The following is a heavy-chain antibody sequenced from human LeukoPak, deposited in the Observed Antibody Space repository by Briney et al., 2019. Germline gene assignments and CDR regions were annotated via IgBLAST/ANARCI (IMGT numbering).Heavy chain of an antibody. J-gene: IGHJ4*02. Sequence: ASVKVSCKTSGYTFSDYYIHWIRQAPGQGLEWMGWINPNSGGTNYAQKFQGRVTMTRDTSISTAYMELSRLRSDDTAVYYCARVRGPDYYGSDPFDYWGQGTLVTVSS. D-gene: IGHD3-10*01. CDR1: GYTFSDYY. V-gene: IGHV1-2*02. CDR2: INPNSGGT. CDR3: ARVRGPDYYGSDPFDY.